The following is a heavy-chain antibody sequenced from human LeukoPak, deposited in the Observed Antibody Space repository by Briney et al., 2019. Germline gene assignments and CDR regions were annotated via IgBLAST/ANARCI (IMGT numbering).Heavy chain of an antibody. CDR3: ARQGYSSSWYTEYDFDY. V-gene: IGHV4-59*08. J-gene: IGHJ4*02. Sequence: SETLSLTCTVSGGSISSCYWSWIRQPPGKGLEWIGYIYYSGSTNYNPSLKSRVTISVDTSKNQFSLKLSSVTAADTAVYYCARQGYSSSWYTEYDFDYWGQGTLVTVSS. D-gene: IGHD6-13*01. CDR1: GGSISSCY. CDR2: IYYSGST.